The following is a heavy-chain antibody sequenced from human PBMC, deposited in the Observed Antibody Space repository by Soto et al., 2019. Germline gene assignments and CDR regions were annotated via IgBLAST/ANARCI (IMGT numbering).Heavy chain of an antibody. D-gene: IGHD4-17*01. CDR2: ISYDGSNK. CDR3: AKDFPLKDYGGNFAPDY. Sequence: QVQLVESGGGVVQPGRSLRLSCAASGFTFSSYGMHWVRQAPGKGLEWVAVISYDGSNKYYADSVKGRFTISRDNSKNTLYLQMNSLRAEDTAVYYCAKDFPLKDYGGNFAPDYWGQGTLVTVSS. V-gene: IGHV3-30*18. CDR1: GFTFSSYG. J-gene: IGHJ4*02.